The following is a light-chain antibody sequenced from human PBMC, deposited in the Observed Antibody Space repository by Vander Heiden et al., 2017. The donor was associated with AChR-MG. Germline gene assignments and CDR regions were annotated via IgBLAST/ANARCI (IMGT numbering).Light chain of an antibody. CDR2: DVD. J-gene: IGLJ2*01. Sequence: QSALTQPASVSGSPGQSITISCPGTSSDVGGSNYVSWYQQHPGKAPRLMIYDVDHRPAGVYNRFSGSKSGNTASLTISGRQAEDEADYYCSSSTSSTTVVFGGGTKLTVL. CDR3: SSSTSSTTVV. CDR1: SSDVGGSNY. V-gene: IGLV2-14*03.